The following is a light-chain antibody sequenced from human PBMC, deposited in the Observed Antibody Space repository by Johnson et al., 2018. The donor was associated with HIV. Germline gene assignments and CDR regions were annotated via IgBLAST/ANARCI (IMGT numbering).Light chain of an antibody. CDR1: SSNIGNNY. V-gene: IGLV1-51*01. J-gene: IGLJ1*01. CDR2: DNN. Sequence: QSVLTQPPSVSAAPGQKVTISCSGSSSNIGNNYVSWYQQLPGTAPKLLIYDNNKRPSGIPDRFSGSKSGTSATLGITGLQTGDEPDYYCGTWDSSLGAYVFGTGTKVTVL. CDR3: GTWDSSLGAYV.